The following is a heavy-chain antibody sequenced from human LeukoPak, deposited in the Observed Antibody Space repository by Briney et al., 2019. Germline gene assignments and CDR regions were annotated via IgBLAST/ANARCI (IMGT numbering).Heavy chain of an antibody. CDR3: ARVGITMVRGSPVYYYYYMDV. Sequence: GASVKVSCKASGGTFSSYAISWARQAPGQRLEWMGGIIPIFGTANYAQKLQGRVTITADESTSTAYMELSSLRSEDTAVYYCARVGITMVRGSPVYYYYYMDVWGKGTTVTISS. CDR1: GGTFSSYA. D-gene: IGHD3-10*01. CDR2: IIPIFGTA. V-gene: IGHV1-69*13. J-gene: IGHJ6*03.